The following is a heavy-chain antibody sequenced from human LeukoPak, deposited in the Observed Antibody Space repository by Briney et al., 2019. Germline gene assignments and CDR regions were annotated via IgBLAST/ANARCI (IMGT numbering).Heavy chain of an antibody. D-gene: IGHD6-19*01. CDR2: IKQDGSEK. V-gene: IGHV3-7*03. CDR3: AKGPGIAVAGTRYFDL. Sequence: GGSLRLSCAASGFTFSSYWMSWVRQAPGKGLEWVANIKQDGSEKYYVGSVKGRFTISRDNAKNSLYLQMNSLRAEDTALYYCAKGPGIAVAGTRYFDLWGRGTLVTVSS. J-gene: IGHJ2*01. CDR1: GFTFSSYW.